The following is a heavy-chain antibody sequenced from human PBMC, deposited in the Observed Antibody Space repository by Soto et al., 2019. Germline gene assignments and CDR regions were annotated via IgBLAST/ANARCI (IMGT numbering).Heavy chain of an antibody. V-gene: IGHV1-18*04. CDR2: ISAYNGAK. CDR1: GYMFTTYG. D-gene: IGHD3-16*01. J-gene: IGHJ5*02. Sequence: ASVKVSCRASGYMFTTYGISWVRQAPGQGLEWVAWISAYNGAKKYAQKFQDRVTMTTATSTSTIYLELRNLTSDDTATYFCARTGGGIAARALQSWGQAPPVTAPQ. CDR3: ARTGGGIAARALQS.